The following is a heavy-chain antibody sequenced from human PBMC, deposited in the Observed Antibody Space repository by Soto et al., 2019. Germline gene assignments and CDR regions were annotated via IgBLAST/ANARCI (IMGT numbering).Heavy chain of an antibody. CDR1: GFTFSDYS. D-gene: IGHD2-15*01. Sequence: AAESLRLSCVASGFTFSDYSMNWVRQAPGKGLQWVSSISSSKNYIYYADSLEGRFSISRDNTQNSLYLQMNSLRVEDTAVYYCARRRGPERDCSVGSCYSRRDAFDIWGQGSMVTVSS. CDR3: ARRRGPERDCSVGSCYSRRDAFDI. CDR2: ISSSKNYI. V-gene: IGHV3-21*01. J-gene: IGHJ3*02.